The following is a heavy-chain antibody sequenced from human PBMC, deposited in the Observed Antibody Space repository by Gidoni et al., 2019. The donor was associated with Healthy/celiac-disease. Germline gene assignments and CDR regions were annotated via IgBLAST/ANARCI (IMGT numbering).Heavy chain of an antibody. Sequence: QLQLQESGPGLVKPSETLSLTCTVSGGSISSSSYYWGWIRQPPGKGLEWIGSIYYSGSTYYNPSLKSRVTISVDTSKNQFSLKLSSVTAADTAVYYCARHAQHFDWLKSRDNWFDPWGQGTLVTVSS. CDR1: GGSISSSSYY. CDR2: IYYSGST. J-gene: IGHJ5*02. CDR3: ARHAQHFDWLKSRDNWFDP. D-gene: IGHD3-9*01. V-gene: IGHV4-39*01.